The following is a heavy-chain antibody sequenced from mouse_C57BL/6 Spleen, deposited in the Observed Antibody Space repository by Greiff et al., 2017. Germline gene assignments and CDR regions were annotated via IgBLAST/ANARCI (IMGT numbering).Heavy chain of an antibody. J-gene: IGHJ3*01. V-gene: IGHV1-50*01. D-gene: IGHD2-5*01. Sequence: QVQLQQPGAELVKPGASVKLSCKASGYTFTSYWMQWVKQRPGQGLEWIGEIDPSDSYTNYNQKFKGKATLTVDTSSSTAYMQLSSLTSEDSAVYCCARGSNPWFAYWGQGTLVTVSA. CDR1: GYTFTSYW. CDR3: ARGSNPWFAY. CDR2: IDPSDSYT.